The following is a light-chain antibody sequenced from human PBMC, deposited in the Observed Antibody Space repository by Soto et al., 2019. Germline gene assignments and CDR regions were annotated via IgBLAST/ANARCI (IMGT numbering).Light chain of an antibody. V-gene: IGLV2-14*01. CDR2: DVT. CDR3: SSYTSSSTVV. J-gene: IGLJ2*01. CDR1: SSDVGGYNY. Sequence: QSALTQPASVSGSPGQSITIPCTGTSSDVGGYNYVSWYQQYPGKAPKLMIYDVTNRPSGVSSRFSGSKSGNTASLTISGLQAEDEADYYCSSYTSSSTVVFGGGTKLTVL.